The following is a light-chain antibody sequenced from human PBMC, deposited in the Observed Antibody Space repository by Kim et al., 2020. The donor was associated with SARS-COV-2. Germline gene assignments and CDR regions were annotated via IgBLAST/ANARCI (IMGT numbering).Light chain of an antibody. V-gene: IGLV2-14*03. CDR2: DVS. Sequence: GQSLTISCSGPSDDLGASEYVSWYQHRPGIAPRLILYDVSQRPSGISDRFSGSKSGNMASLVISCLQDDVEADYYCSSYATTKTVLFGGGTQLTVL. CDR3: SSYATTKTVL. J-gene: IGLJ2*01. CDR1: SDDLGASEY.